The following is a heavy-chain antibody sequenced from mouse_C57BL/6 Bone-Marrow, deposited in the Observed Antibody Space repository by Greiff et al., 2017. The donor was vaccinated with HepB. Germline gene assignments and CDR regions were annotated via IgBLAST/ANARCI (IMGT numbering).Heavy chain of an antibody. CDR1: GFTFSSYA. D-gene: IGHD1-1*01. CDR3: TRDRDYYGSSSSMDY. CDR2: ISSGGDYI. Sequence: EVKLVESGEGLVKPGGSLKLSCAASGFTFSSYAMSWVRQTPEKRLEWVAYISSGGDYIYYADTVKGRFTISRDNARNTLYLQMSSLKSEDTAMYYCTRDRDYYGSSSSMDYWGQGTSVTVSS. V-gene: IGHV5-9-1*02. J-gene: IGHJ4*01.